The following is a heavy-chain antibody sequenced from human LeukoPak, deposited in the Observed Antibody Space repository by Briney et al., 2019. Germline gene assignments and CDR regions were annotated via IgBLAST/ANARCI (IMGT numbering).Heavy chain of an antibody. CDR2: VNSDGSTT. D-gene: IGHD6-19*01. CDR1: GFTFSSYW. CDR3: ARVIYSGWEGELSD. J-gene: IGHJ4*02. Sequence: GGSLRLSCAASGFTFSSYWMHWVRQAPGKGRVWFSRVNSDGSTTSYADSVMGRFTISRDKAKNTLYLQMNSLRAEDTAVYYCARVIYSGWEGELSDWGQGTLVTVSS. V-gene: IGHV3-74*01.